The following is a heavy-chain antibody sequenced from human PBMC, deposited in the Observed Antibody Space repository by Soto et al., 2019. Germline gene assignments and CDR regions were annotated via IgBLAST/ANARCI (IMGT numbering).Heavy chain of an antibody. V-gene: IGHV6-1*01. CDR2: TYYRSKWYY. CDR3: ARDPGYSLDY. D-gene: IGHD5-18*01. CDR1: GDSVSIKSAA. J-gene: IGHJ4*02. Sequence: PSQTLSLTCAISGDSVSIKSAAWNWIRQSPSRGLEWLGRTYYRSKWYYDYADSVKSRITINSDTSKNQFSLQLNSVTPEDTAVYYCARDPGYSLDYWGQGTLVTVPS.